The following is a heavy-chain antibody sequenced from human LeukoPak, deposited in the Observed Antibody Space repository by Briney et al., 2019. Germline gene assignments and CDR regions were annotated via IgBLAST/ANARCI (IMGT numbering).Heavy chain of an antibody. J-gene: IGHJ4*02. D-gene: IGHD2-2*01. CDR3: ATQKSQYQLLPDPFDY. CDR2: ISSSSSTI. V-gene: IGHV3-48*04. Sequence: GGSLRLSCAASGFTFSSYSMNWVRQAPGKGLEWVSYISSSSSTIYYADSVKGRFTISRDNAKNSLYLQMNSLRAEDTAVYYCATQKSQYQLLPDPFDYWGQGTLVTVSS. CDR1: GFTFSSYS.